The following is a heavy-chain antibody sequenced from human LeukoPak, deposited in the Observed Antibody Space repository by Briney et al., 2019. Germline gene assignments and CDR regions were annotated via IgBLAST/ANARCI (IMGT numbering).Heavy chain of an antibody. D-gene: IGHD3-3*01. J-gene: IGHJ5*02. CDR2: IYPGDSDT. V-gene: IGHV5-51*01. Sequence: GESLKISCKGSGYSFTSYWIGWVRQMPGKGLEWMGIIYPGDSDTRYSPSFQGQVTISADKSISTAYLQWSSLKASDTAMYYCARHVTIFGVDTGVTNWFDPWGQGTLVTVSS. CDR1: GYSFTSYW. CDR3: ARHVTIFGVDTGVTNWFDP.